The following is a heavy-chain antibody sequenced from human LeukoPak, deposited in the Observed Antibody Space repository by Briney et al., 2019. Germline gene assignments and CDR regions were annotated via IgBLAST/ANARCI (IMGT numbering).Heavy chain of an antibody. Sequence: SETLSLTCTVSGGSISSYYWSWIRQPPGKGLEWIGSIYYSGNTYYNASLKSQVSVSIDTSKNQFSLRLTSVTAADTAVYYCARQTGSGLFILPGGQGTLVTVSS. V-gene: IGHV4-59*04. CDR3: ARQTGSGLFILP. J-gene: IGHJ4*02. CDR2: IYYSGNT. D-gene: IGHD3/OR15-3a*01. CDR1: GGSISSYY.